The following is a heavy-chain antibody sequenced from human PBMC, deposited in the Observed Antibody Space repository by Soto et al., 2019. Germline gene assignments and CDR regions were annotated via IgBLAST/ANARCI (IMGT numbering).Heavy chain of an antibody. CDR2: TYFRSKWYN. Sequence: SQTLSLTCAISGDSVSSNTASWNWIRQSPPRGLEWLGRTYFRSKWYNDYAVSVKSRIIINPDTSNNQFSLQLNSVTPEDTAVYFCAKGDNLGPKTGYAFDPWGQGIMVTV. V-gene: IGHV6-1*01. CDR3: AKGDNLGPKTGYAFDP. D-gene: IGHD5-12*01. J-gene: IGHJ5*02. CDR1: GDSVSSNTAS.